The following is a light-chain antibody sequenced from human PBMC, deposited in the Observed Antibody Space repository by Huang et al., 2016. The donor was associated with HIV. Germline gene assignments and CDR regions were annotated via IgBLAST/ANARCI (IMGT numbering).Light chain of an antibody. CDR1: QDIGKS. CDR3: QQYDNVSLA. J-gene: IGKJ4*01. CDR2: DVS. Sequence: DIQMTQSPSSLSASVGDRVTVTCQASQDIGKSLNWYQHKTGRAPKLLIHDVSILETGVPSRFSGSGSGTHFTFTIKSLQPEDIATYYCQQYDNVSLAFGGGTKVEMK. V-gene: IGKV1-33*01.